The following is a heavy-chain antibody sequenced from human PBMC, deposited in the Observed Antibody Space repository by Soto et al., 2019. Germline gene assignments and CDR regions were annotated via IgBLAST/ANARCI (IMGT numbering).Heavy chain of an antibody. D-gene: IGHD6-19*01. Sequence: NPSETLSLTCTVSGCSMSGNYWSWIRQPPGKGLEWIGYIYYSGNTNYNSSLESRVTISVDTSKNQFSLKLTSVTAADTAVYFCGRGGWSIDYWGQGTSVTVSS. CDR1: GCSMSGNY. CDR2: IYYSGNT. CDR3: GRGGWSIDY. J-gene: IGHJ4*02. V-gene: IGHV4-59*01.